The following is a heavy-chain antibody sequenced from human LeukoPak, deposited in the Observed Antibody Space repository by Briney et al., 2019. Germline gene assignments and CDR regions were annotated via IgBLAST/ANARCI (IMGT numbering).Heavy chain of an antibody. D-gene: IGHD1-26*01. CDR1: GGSISSSIYY. CDR2: IYYSGST. Sequence: PSETLSLTCTVSGGSISSSIYYWAWIRQPPGKGLEWIGSIYYSGSTYYNPSLKSRVTISVDTSKNQFSLKLSSVTAADTAVYYCARHVVGVRGNDAFDIWGQGTMVTVSS. J-gene: IGHJ3*02. V-gene: IGHV4-39*01. CDR3: ARHVVGVRGNDAFDI.